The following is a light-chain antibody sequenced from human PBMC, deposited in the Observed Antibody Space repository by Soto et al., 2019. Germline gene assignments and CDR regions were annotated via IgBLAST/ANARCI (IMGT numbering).Light chain of an antibody. CDR1: QGITNY. V-gene: IGKV1-27*01. CDR2: AAS. CDR3: QKYYSAPIT. J-gene: IGKJ5*01. Sequence: DIQMTQSPSSLSASVGDRVTITCRASQGITNYLAWYQQKSGKVPKLLIYAASTFQSGGPSRFSGSGSGTGFTLTIDSLLPEDVATYYCQKYYSAPITVGQGTLLLIK.